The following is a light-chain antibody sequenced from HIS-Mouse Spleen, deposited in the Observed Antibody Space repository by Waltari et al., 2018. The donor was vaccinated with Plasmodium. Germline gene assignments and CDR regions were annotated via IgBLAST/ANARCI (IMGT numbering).Light chain of an antibody. Sequence: SYELTQPPSVSVSPGQTARITCSGDALPKKYAYCYQQNSGQAPMLVIYEDSKRPSGIPERFSGASSGTMATLTISGAQVEDEADYYCYSTDSSGNHRVFGGGTKLTVL. J-gene: IGLJ3*02. V-gene: IGLV3-10*01. CDR2: EDS. CDR1: ALPKKY. CDR3: YSTDSSGNHRV.